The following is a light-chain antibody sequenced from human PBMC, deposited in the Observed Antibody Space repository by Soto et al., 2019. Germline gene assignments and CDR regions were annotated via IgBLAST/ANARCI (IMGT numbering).Light chain of an antibody. V-gene: IGKV1-5*03. CDR2: KAS. CDR1: QTISSW. J-gene: IGKJ4*01. Sequence: IQMTQSPSTLSGSVGDRVTITCRASQTISSWLAWYQQKPGKAPKLLIYKASTLKSGVPSRFSGSGSGTEFTLTISSLQPDDFATYYCQQLNSYLTVGGGTKVDIK. CDR3: QQLNSYLT.